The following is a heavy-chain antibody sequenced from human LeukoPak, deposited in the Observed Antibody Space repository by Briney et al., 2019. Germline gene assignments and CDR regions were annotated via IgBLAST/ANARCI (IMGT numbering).Heavy chain of an antibody. V-gene: IGHV3-48*03. CDR3: ASGSSSGYYYYFMDV. CDR2: ISSSGSTI. J-gene: IGHJ6*03. CDR1: GFTFSSYE. D-gene: IGHD6-19*01. Sequence: GGSLRLSCAASGFTFSSYEMNWVRQAPGKGLEWVSYISSSGSTIYYADSVKGRFTISRDNAKNSLYLQMNSLRAEDTAVYYCASGSSSGYYYYFMDVWGKGTTVTVSS.